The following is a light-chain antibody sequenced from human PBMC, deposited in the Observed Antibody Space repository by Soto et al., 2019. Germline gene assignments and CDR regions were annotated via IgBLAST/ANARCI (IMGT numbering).Light chain of an antibody. V-gene: IGKV3-15*01. J-gene: IGKJ4*01. Sequence: EIVMTQSPTTLSVSPGEGATLSCKASQTVYTNLAWYQQRPGQPPRLLIYDASTRATGISARFSGSGYGTEFTLTISSLQSEDFAGYVFQQCRNWPLTVGGGTKVEIK. CDR2: DAS. CDR3: QQCRNWPLT. CDR1: QTVYTN.